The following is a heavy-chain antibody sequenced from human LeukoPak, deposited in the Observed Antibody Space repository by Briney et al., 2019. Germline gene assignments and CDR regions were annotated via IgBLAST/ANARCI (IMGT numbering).Heavy chain of an antibody. CDR3: AQQSLRSPDY. V-gene: IGHV4-38-2*01. J-gene: IGHJ4*02. Sequence: SETLSLTCAVSGYSISSGYYWGWIRQPPGKGLEWIGNIYHSGSTYYNPSLKSRVTISVDASKNQFSLKLSSVTAADTAVYYCAQQSLRSPDYWGQGTLVTVSS. CDR2: IYHSGST. D-gene: IGHD3-16*01. CDR1: GYSISSGYY.